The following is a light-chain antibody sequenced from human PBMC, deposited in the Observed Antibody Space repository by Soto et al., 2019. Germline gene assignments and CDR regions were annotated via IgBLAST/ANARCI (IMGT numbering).Light chain of an antibody. CDR2: PAS. V-gene: IGKV1-39*01. Sequence: DIQITQSPSSLSASIGDRVSITCRASQSIGTFLSWYQQTPGKAPKLLIYPASSLQSGVPSRFRGSGSGTDFTLTITSLQTEDFATYYCQQVNSYPLTFGGGTRVEIK. J-gene: IGKJ4*01. CDR1: QSIGTF. CDR3: QQVNSYPLT.